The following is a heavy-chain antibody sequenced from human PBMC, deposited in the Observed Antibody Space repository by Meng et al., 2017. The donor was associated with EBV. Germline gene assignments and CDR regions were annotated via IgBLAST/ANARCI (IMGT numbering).Heavy chain of an antibody. CDR2: INVGVGYT. CDR3: VRGPPVGVPGPGDY. Sequence: QGQVWQFGAEVNNPGASVKVSCKACGYAFTSYILHWGRQAPGKRLEWMGWINVGVGYTKYSQKFQGRVTISSDTSATTGYMELSSLRSEDTAVYYCVRGPPVGVPGPGDYWGQGTLVTVSS. CDR1: GYAFTSYI. V-gene: IGHV1-3*01. J-gene: IGHJ4*02. D-gene: IGHD2-21*01.